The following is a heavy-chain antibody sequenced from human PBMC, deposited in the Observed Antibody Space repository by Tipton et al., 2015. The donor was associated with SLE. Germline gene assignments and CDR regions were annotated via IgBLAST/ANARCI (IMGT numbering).Heavy chain of an antibody. V-gene: IGHV4-59*07. CDR1: GGSISSYY. CDR2: IYYSGST. Sequence: TLSLTCTVSGGSISSYYWSWIRQPPGKGLEWIGYIYYSGSTNYNPSLKSRVTISVDTSKNQFSLKLSSVTAADTAVYYCARGYDLWSGYYFDYWGQGTLVTVSS. D-gene: IGHD3-3*01. J-gene: IGHJ4*02. CDR3: ARGYDLWSGYYFDY.